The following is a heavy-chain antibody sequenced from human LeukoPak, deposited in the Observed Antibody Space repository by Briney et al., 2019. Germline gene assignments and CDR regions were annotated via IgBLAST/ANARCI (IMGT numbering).Heavy chain of an antibody. Sequence: GGSLRLFCAASGFIFSDYVMIWVRQAPGKGLEWVSGITASGDRTYYADSVKGRFTMSRDNSKNTVYLQMNSLRVDDTAVYYCARRDIVVVVSASDYWGQGTLVTVSS. CDR2: ITASGDRT. CDR3: ARRDIVVVVSASDY. D-gene: IGHD2-15*01. CDR1: GFIFSDYV. V-gene: IGHV3-23*01. J-gene: IGHJ4*02.